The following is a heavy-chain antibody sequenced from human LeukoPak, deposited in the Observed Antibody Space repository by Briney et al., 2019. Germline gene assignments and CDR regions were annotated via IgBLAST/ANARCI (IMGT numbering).Heavy chain of an antibody. V-gene: IGHV3-74*01. CDR3: ARAPSEIGGYYPEYFRH. D-gene: IGHD3-22*01. CDR1: GFTFSSCW. J-gene: IGHJ1*01. CDR2: IKSDGKT. Sequence: TGRSLRLSCAASGFTFSSCWMHWVRQAPGKGLVWVSRIKSDGKTNYADSVKGRFTISRDNAKNTVSLQMNSLRAEDTGVYYCARAPSEIGGYYPEYFRHWGQGTLVTVSS.